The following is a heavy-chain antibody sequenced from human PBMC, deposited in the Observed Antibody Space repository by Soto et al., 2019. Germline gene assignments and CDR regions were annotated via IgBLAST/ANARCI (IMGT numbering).Heavy chain of an antibody. V-gene: IGHV3-30-3*01. D-gene: IGHD2-2*02. CDR2: ISYDGSNK. CDR1: GFTFSSYA. Sequence: GGSLRLSCAASGFTFSSYAMHWVRQAPGKGLEWVAVISYDGSNKYYADSVKGRFTISRDNSKNTLYLQMNSLRAEDTAVYYCARSCSSTSCYNDYYYGMDVWGQGTTVTVSS. J-gene: IGHJ6*02. CDR3: ARSCSSTSCYNDYYYGMDV.